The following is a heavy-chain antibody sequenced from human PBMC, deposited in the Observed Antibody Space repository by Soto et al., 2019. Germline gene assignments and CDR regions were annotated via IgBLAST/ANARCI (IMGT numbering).Heavy chain of an antibody. Sequence: AGATLVNPTPTLTLTCSCSGCAVRTSGEAVVWIRQPPGKALEWIALIYWNDNKYYSPSLKGRLTITTDTSTNQVVMTMTNMDPEDTATYYCARRSCGGGSWYYTLDYWGQGTLVTVSS. J-gene: IGHJ4*02. CDR2: IYWNDNK. V-gene: IGHV2-5*01. CDR1: GCAVRTSGEA. CDR3: ARRSCGGGSWYYTLDY. D-gene: IGHD2-15*01.